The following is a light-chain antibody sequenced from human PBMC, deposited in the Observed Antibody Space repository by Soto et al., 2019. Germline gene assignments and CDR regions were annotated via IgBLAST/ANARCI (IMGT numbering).Light chain of an antibody. CDR3: QQYENWPRT. Sequence: EIVMTQSPATLSVSPGERATLSCRASQSVRSNLAWYQQKPGQAPRLLMYDASTRATGVPARVTGSGSGTEFTLTISSQQSEDFAVYYCQQYENWPRTFGQGTKVQIK. CDR2: DAS. J-gene: IGKJ1*01. CDR1: QSVRSN. V-gene: IGKV3-15*01.